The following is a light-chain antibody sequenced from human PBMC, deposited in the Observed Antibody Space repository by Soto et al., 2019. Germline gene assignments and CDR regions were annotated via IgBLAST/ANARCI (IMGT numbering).Light chain of an antibody. CDR1: QSVSSN. J-gene: IGKJ5*01. CDR2: DAS. V-gene: IGKV3-11*01. CDR3: QQRSNWPIT. Sequence: EVVMTQSPDSLSVSPGERATLSCRASQSVSSNLAWYQQKLGQAPRLLIYDASNRATGIPARFSGSGSGTDFTLTISSLEPEDFAVYYCQQRSNWPITFGQGTRLEIK.